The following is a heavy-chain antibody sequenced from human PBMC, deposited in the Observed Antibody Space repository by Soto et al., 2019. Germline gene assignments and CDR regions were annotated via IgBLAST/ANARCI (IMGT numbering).Heavy chain of an antibody. J-gene: IGHJ6*02. CDR2: IYPGDSDT. V-gene: IGHV5-51*01. Sequence: GESLKISCKGSGYDFISYWIGWVRQMPGTGLEWMGIIYPGDSDTRYSPSFQGQLSISADKSTTTAYLHWSSLRASDTAIYYCARHYGGNSDSWRRPLHYYYYGMDVWGQGTTVTVSS. CDR3: ARHYGGNSDSWRRPLHYYYYGMDV. CDR1: GYDFISYW. D-gene: IGHD2-15*01.